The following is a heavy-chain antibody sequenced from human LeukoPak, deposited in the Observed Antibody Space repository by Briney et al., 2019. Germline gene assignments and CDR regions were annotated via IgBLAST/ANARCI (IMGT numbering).Heavy chain of an antibody. D-gene: IGHD3-16*01. CDR3: ARRVTGRGTYYFDY. J-gene: IGHJ4*02. Sequence: SETLSLTCTVSGGSISSYYWSWIRQPAGKGLEWIGRICTSGSTNYNPALKSRVTISLDTSKNQFSLKLNSVTAADTAVYYCARRVTGRGTYYFDYWGQGTLVTVSS. V-gene: IGHV4-4*07. CDR1: GGSISSYY. CDR2: ICTSGST.